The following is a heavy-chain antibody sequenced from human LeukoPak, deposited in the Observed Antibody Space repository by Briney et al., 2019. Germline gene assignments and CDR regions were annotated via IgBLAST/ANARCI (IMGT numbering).Heavy chain of an antibody. CDR1: GFTFSSYS. J-gene: IGHJ4*02. CDR3: ARDGPVGATLYYFDY. CDR2: ISSSSSYI. D-gene: IGHD1-26*01. Sequence: GGSLRLSCAASGFTFSSYSMNWVRQAPGKGLEWVSSISSSSSYIYYADSVKGRFTISRDNAKNSLYLQMNSLRAEDTAVYYCARDGPVGATLYYFDYWGQGTLVTVSS. V-gene: IGHV3-21*01.